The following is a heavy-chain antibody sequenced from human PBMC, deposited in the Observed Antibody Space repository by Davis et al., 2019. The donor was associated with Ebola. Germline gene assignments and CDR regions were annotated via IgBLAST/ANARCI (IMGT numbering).Heavy chain of an antibody. Sequence: ASVKVFCKASGYTFTSYGISWVRQAPGQGLEWMGWISAYNGNTNYAQKLQGRVTMTTDTSTSTAYMELSSLRSEDTAVYYCARDPDRDYDIWSGSMDVWGQGTTVTVSS. D-gene: IGHD3-3*01. J-gene: IGHJ6*02. CDR1: GYTFTSYG. V-gene: IGHV1-18*01. CDR3: ARDPDRDYDIWSGSMDV. CDR2: ISAYNGNT.